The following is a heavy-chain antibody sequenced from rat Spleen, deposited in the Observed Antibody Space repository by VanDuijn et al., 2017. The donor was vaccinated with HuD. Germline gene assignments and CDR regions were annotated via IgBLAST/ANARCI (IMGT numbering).Heavy chain of an antibody. CDR1: GFFFSNYD. Sequence: EVQLVVSGGGLVQPGGSLKLSCAASGFFFSNYDMPWTRWSPTKGLAWVAAISPSGGSTYYRDSDKGRFTISRDNAKSTLYHQVESLRSEDTATYNCATDDPGIKDLYNWFSYWGQGTLVTVSS. CDR3: ATDDPGIKDLYNWFSY. D-gene: IGHD1-4*01. V-gene: IGHV5-19*01. CDR2: ISPSGGST. J-gene: IGHJ3*01.